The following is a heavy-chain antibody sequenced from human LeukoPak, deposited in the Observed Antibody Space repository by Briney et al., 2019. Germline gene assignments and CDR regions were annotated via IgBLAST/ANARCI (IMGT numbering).Heavy chain of an antibody. Sequence: GGSLRLSCAASGFTFRNYWMGWVHQAPGKGLEWVANTKPDGSAEYYADSVRDRFTTSRDNANNFLYLQMNRLRAEDTAVYYCVQDGGLNTNFDYWGQGTLVTVSS. CDR1: GFTFRNYW. D-gene: IGHD2-15*01. CDR3: VQDGGLNTNFDY. J-gene: IGHJ4*02. V-gene: IGHV3-7*01. CDR2: TKPDGSAE.